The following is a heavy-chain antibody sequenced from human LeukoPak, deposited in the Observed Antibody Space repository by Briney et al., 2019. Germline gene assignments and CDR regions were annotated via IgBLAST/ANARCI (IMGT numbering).Heavy chain of an antibody. CDR1: GFTFSRNN. Sequence: GGSLRLSCAASGFTFSRNNMNWVRQAPGKGLEWVSSISTSSSYIYYADSVKGRFTISRDNAKNSLYLQMNSLRAEDTAVYYCARVGIVGATTGFDYWGQGTLVTVSS. CDR3: ARVGIVGATTGFDY. J-gene: IGHJ4*02. D-gene: IGHD1-26*01. CDR2: ISTSSSYI. V-gene: IGHV3-21*01.